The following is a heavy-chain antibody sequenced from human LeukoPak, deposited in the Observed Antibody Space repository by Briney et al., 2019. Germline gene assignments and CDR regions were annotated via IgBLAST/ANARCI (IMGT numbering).Heavy chain of an antibody. CDR3: AKDSDYYHSSGYYYAYFQH. Sequence: GGSLTLSCALSGLTFSTYSMNWVRQAPGKGLEWVSYISSSSSTIYYSDSVKGRFTISRDNAKNSLYLQMNSLRDEDTAVYYCAKDSDYYHSSGYYYAYFQHWGQGTLVTVSS. D-gene: IGHD3-22*01. V-gene: IGHV3-48*02. CDR1: GLTFSTYS. J-gene: IGHJ1*01. CDR2: ISSSSSTI.